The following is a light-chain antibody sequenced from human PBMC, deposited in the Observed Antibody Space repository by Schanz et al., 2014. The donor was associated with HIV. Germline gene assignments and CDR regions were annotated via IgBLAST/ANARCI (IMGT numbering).Light chain of an antibody. J-gene: IGKJ3*01. CDR3: MQTLQIPQFT. CDR2: LGS. CDR1: QSLRHSDGYNF. Sequence: EIVMTQSPLSLAVTPGEPAAISCRSSQSLRHSDGYNFLNWYLQKPGQSPQVVISLGSIRASGVPDRFSGSGSGTDFTLKISRVEAEDVGIYYCMQTLQIPQFTFGPGTKVDIK. V-gene: IGKV2-28*01.